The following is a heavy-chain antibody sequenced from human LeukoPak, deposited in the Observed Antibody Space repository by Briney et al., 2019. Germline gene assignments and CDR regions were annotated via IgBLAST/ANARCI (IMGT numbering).Heavy chain of an antibody. J-gene: IGHJ4*02. V-gene: IGHV1-18*01. CDR3: ARGADYGDYGGDFDY. CDR2: ISAYNGNT. CDR1: GYTFTSYG. D-gene: IGHD4-17*01. Sequence: GASVKVSCKASGYTFTSYGISWVRQAPGQGLEWMGWISAYNGNTNYAQKLQGRVTMTTDTSTSTAYMVLRSLRSDDTAVYYCARGADYGDYGGDFDYWGQGTLVTVSS.